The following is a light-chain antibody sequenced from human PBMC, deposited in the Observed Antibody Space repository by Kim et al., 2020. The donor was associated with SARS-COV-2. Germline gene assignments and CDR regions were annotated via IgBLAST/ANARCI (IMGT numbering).Light chain of an antibody. J-gene: IGKJ4*01. V-gene: IGKV3-11*01. CDR2: EKS. Sequence: SLSPGERATLSCRASQTVNTYLAWYQQNPGQAPRLLIYEKSKRATGIPARFSGSGSGTDFTLTISSLEPEDFAIYYCQKSEDCGAFGGGTKVDIK. CDR1: QTVNTY. CDR3: QKSEDCGA.